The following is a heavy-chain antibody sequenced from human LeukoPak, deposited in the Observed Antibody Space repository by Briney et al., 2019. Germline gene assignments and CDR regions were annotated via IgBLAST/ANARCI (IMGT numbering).Heavy chain of an antibody. D-gene: IGHD4-17*01. V-gene: IGHV2-5*02. Sequence: SGPTLVKPTQTLTLTCTFSDVSLTTRGMGVAGIRQPPVKALECLALIYWDDDKRYNPSLRTRLTITSDTYQNQVVLTLNKMDPVDIATYFCAHRGPDYGDYAFDSWGQGSLVTVSS. J-gene: IGHJ4*02. CDR3: AHRGPDYGDYAFDS. CDR2: IYWDDDK. CDR1: DVSLTTRGMG.